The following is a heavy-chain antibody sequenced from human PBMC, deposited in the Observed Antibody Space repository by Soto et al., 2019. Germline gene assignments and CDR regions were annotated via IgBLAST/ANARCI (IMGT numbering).Heavy chain of an antibody. V-gene: IGHV5-51*01. CDR3: ATLGGSIAAAGTRAFDI. J-gene: IGHJ3*02. Sequence: PEESLKISCNGSGYSFTSYWIGWVRQMPWKGLEWMGIIYPGDSDTRYSPSFQGQVTISADKSISTAYLQWSSLKASDTAMYYCATLGGSIAAAGTRAFDIWGQGTMVTVSS. CDR1: GYSFTSYW. D-gene: IGHD6-13*01. CDR2: IYPGDSDT.